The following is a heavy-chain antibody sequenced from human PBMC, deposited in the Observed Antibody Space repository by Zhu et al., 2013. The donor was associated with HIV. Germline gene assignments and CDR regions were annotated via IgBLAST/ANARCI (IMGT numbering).Heavy chain of an antibody. J-gene: IGHJ4*02. CDR3: ARALGSGYCASASCYYFDY. Sequence: LVQSGAEVKKPGASVKLSCKASGYTFTGYYVYWARQAPGQGLEWMGWINPNSGNTGYSQKFQGRVTLTRDNSIKTAYMELTGLTSDDTAIYYCARALGSGYCASASCYYFDYWGQGTPITVSS. D-gene: IGHD2-2*01. V-gene: IGHV1-2*02. CDR2: INPNSGNT. CDR1: GYTFTGYY.